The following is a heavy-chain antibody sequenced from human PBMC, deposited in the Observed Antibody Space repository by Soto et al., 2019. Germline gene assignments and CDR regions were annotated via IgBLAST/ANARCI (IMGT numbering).Heavy chain of an antibody. CDR3: ARVDWVGAAKRWFDP. CDR2: IYYSGST. J-gene: IGHJ5*02. D-gene: IGHD2-15*01. Sequence: KASETLSLTCTVSGGSISSYYWSWIRQPPGKGLEWIGYIYYSGSTNYNPSLKSRVTISVDTSKNQFSLKLSSVTAADTAVYYCARVDWVGAAKRWFDPWGQGTLVTVSS. CDR1: GGSISSYY. V-gene: IGHV4-59*01.